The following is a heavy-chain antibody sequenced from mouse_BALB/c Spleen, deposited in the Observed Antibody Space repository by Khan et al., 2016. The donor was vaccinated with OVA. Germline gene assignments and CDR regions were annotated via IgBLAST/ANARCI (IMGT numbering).Heavy chain of an antibody. D-gene: IGHD4-1*01. CDR3: ARGNWQYYYFDY. V-gene: IGHV1S136*01. CDR2: INPYNGAT. Sequence: VQLQQSGPELVKPGTSVKMSCKASGYRFTSYIIHWVKQRPGQGLEWIGYINPYNGATKYNEKFKGKATLTSDKSSNTAYMELSSLTSEDSAVYYCARGNWQYYYFDYWGQGTTLTVSS. J-gene: IGHJ2*01. CDR1: GYRFTSYI.